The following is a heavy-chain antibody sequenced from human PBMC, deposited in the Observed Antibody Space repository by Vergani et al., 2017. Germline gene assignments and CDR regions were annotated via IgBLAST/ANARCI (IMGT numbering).Heavy chain of an antibody. D-gene: IGHD2-8*02. CDR3: VRTEYCTGIACNTRFDS. J-gene: IGHJ5*01. CDR2: IAEYGNRA. V-gene: IGHV3-74*03. Sequence: EVQLVESGGGSVQSGGSLRLSCVASGFSFNTYWMHWVRQVPGKGLMWVARIAEYGNRATYGDFETGRFTISRDNAKNTVFLQMNNLRADDAGVYYCVRTEYCTGIACNTRFDSWGQGALVTGSS. CDR1: GFSFNTYW.